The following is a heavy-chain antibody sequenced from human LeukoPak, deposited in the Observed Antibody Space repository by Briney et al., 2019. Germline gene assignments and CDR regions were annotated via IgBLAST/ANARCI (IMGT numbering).Heavy chain of an antibody. CDR3: VRLPKYSTASCFDP. Sequence: SETLSLTCAVYGGSFSGYYWSWIRQPPGKGLEWIGEINHSGSTNYNPSLKSRVSMSIDTSTNQFSLKVTSVTAADTAVYYCVRLPKYSTASCFDPWGQGTLVTVSS. D-gene: IGHD2-21*01. CDR1: GGSFSGYY. CDR2: INHSGST. J-gene: IGHJ5*02. V-gene: IGHV4-34*01.